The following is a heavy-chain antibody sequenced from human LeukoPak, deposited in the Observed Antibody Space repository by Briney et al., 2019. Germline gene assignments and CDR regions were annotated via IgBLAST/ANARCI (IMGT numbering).Heavy chain of an antibody. J-gene: IGHJ4*02. CDR1: GASFSGHY. V-gene: IGHV4-34*01. Sequence: SETLSLTCAVYGASFSGHYVSWIRQPPGKGLEWIGEISPRGSTNYNPSLKSRITISGDTSKHQSSLKLTSVTAADTAVYYCVGYFYGSESYHNYPNFDHWGQGTLVTVSS. CDR3: VGYFYGSESYHNYPNFDH. CDR2: ISPRGST. D-gene: IGHD3-10*01.